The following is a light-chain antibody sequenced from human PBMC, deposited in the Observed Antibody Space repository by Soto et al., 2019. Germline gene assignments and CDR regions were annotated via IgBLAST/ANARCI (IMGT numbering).Light chain of an antibody. CDR2: KAS. J-gene: IGKJ1*01. Sequence: DIQMTQSPSTLSASVGDRVTITCRASQSISTWLAWYQQKPGKAPKLLIYKASSLETGVPLRFSGSGSGTEFTLTISSLQPDDFATYHCQQYGSFRSFAQGTKVEIK. V-gene: IGKV1-5*03. CDR3: QQYGSFRS. CDR1: QSISTW.